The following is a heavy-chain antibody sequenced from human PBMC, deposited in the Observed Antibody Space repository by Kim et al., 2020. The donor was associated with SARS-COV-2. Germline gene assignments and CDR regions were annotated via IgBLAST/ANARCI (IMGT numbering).Heavy chain of an antibody. CDR3: ARRRGMDV. CDR1: GGSISSYY. CDR2: IYYSGST. V-gene: IGHV4-59*08. Sequence: SETLSLTCTVSGGSISSYYWSWIRQPPGKGLEWIGYIYYSGSTNYNPSLKSRVTISVDTSKNQFSLKLSSVTAADTAVYYCARRRGMDVWGQGTTVTVSS. J-gene: IGHJ6*02.